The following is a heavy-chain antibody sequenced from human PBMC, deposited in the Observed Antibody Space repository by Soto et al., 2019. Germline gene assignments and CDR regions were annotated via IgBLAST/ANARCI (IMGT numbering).Heavy chain of an antibody. CDR3: ARDASSTANRLGP. Sequence: SETLSLTXTVSGASLHIGGYYWAWIRQNPGKGRERFGYIYYTGVTYYNPSLGSRVNISVDTSKNQFSLELTSGPAADTAVYYCARDASSTANRLGPWGQGLLVTVS. CDR1: GASLHIGGYY. CDR2: IYYTGVT. V-gene: IGHV4-31*02. D-gene: IGHD2-2*01. J-gene: IGHJ5*02.